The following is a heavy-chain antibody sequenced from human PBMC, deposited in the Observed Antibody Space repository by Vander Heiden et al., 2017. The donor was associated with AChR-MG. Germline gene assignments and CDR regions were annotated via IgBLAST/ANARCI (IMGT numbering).Heavy chain of an antibody. CDR2: IYYSGST. D-gene: IGHD3-22*01. CDR1: GGSISSYY. Sequence: VQLQESGPGLVKPSETLSLTCTVSGGSISSYYWSWIRQPPGKGLEWIGYIYYSGSTNYNPSLKSRVTISVDTSKNQFSLKLSSVTAADTAVYYCARIPNRRYYYDSSGLGIYYFDYWGQGTLVTVSS. V-gene: IGHV4-59*01. CDR3: ARIPNRRYYYDSSGLGIYYFDY. J-gene: IGHJ4*02.